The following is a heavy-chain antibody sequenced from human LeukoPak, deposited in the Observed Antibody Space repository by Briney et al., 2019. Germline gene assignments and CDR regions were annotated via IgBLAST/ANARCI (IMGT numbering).Heavy chain of an antibody. CDR3: ARQGDYDGMDV. CDR1: GGSISSYY. CDR2: VFYSGST. Sequence: SETLSLTCTVSGGSISSYYWSWIRQPPGKGLEWIGYVFYSGSTNYNPSLKSRVTISVDTSKNQFSLNLRSVTAADTAVYYCARQGDYDGMDVWGQGTTVTVSS. J-gene: IGHJ6*02. V-gene: IGHV4-59*01.